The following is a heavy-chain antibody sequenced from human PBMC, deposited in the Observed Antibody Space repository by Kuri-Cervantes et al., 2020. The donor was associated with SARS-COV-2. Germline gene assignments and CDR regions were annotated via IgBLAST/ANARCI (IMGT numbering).Heavy chain of an antibody. D-gene: IGHD4-17*01. J-gene: IGHJ4*02. CDR1: GGPISRYY. Sequence: SETLSLTCTVSGGPISRYYWSWIRQTPGKGLEWIGFIYYSGSTNYNPSLKSRVTMSVDTSKNQFSLKLSSVTAADTAVYYCAREILTTVFDYWGQGTLVTVSS. V-gene: IGHV4-59*08. CDR3: AREILTTVFDY. CDR2: IYYSGST.